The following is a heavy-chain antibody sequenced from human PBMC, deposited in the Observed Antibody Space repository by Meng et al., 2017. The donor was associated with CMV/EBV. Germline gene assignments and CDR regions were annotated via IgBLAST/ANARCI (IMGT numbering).Heavy chain of an antibody. CDR3: AAYPQTMVRGVALWGAFDY. CDR1: GHTFTSYG. Sequence: VPVVQSGAEVKKPGASVKVSCKASGHTFTSYGISWVRQAPGQGLEWMGWISAYNGNTNYAQKLQGRVTMTTDTSTSTAYMELRSLRSDDTAVYYCAAYPQTMVRGVALWGAFDYWGQGTLVTVSS. CDR2: ISAYNGNT. D-gene: IGHD3-10*01. J-gene: IGHJ4*02. V-gene: IGHV1-18*01.